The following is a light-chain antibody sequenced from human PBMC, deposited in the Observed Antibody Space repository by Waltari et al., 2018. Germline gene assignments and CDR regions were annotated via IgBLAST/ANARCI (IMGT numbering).Light chain of an antibody. J-gene: IGLJ2*01. CDR3: CSYGGASIRI. CDR1: TLDLGRYNL. CDR2: EGN. Sequence: QSALAPPAPVSGSPGPSITLSCPGTTLDLGRYNLVSWYQQHPGEVPKLIIYEGNKRPSGVSNRFSGSKSGNTASLTISGLQPEDEADYYCCSYGGASIRIFGGGTKVTVL. V-gene: IGLV2-23*01.